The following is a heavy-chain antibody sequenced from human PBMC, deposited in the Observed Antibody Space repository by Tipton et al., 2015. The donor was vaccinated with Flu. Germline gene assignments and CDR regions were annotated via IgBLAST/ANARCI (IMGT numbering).Heavy chain of an antibody. V-gene: IGHV3-7*01. CDR2: MHPVGSEE. CDR3: AKDGWDTSGWYPFDY. J-gene: IGHJ4*02. D-gene: IGHD6-19*01. Sequence: SLRLSCAASGFTFGNFWMGWVRQAPGKGLEWVANMHPVGSEEYSVDSVKGRFTISRDNSKNALYLLINSLRTEDTAVYYCAKDGWDTSGWYPFDYWGQGTLVTVSS. CDR1: GFTFGNFW.